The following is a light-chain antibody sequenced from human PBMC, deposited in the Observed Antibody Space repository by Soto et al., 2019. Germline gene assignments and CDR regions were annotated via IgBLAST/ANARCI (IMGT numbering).Light chain of an antibody. CDR3: AVWDDSLSGYV. CDR2: RNN. V-gene: IGLV1-47*01. Sequence: QSVLTQAPSASGTPGQRVTISCSGSSSNIGSNFVYWYQHLPGTAPKLLIYRNNQRPLGVPDRFSGSRSGTSASLAISGLRPEDEADYYCAVWDDSLSGYVFGTGTQLTVL. J-gene: IGLJ1*01. CDR1: SSNIGSNF.